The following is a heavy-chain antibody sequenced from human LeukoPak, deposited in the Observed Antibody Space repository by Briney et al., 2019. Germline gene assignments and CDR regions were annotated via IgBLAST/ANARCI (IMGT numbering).Heavy chain of an antibody. D-gene: IGHD2-2*01. CDR2: IKVDGSDK. Sequence: GGSLRLSCAASGSTFGNYWMSWFRKAPGKGLEWVANIKVDGSDKNYVDSVKGRFTISRDNAKNSLYLQMNSLRAEDTAVYYCARDSWRVLDYWGQGTLVTVSS. CDR1: GSTFGNYW. CDR3: ARDSWRVLDY. J-gene: IGHJ4*02. V-gene: IGHV3-7*01.